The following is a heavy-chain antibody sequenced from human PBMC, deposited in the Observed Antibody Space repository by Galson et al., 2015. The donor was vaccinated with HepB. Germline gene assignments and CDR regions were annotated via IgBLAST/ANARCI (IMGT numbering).Heavy chain of an antibody. CDR3: VRDSSYAFDS. CDR1: GFTFNIYS. V-gene: IGHV3-48*01. CDR2: IGGSTNTF. J-gene: IGHJ5*01. D-gene: IGHD5-18*01. Sequence: SLRLSCAASGFTFNIYSINWVRQAPGKGLEWIAYIGGSTNTFWYAEYVWGRFTIARDNAKTSVFLQMNSLRVEDTAVYFCVRDSSYAFDSWGQGTPVTVSS.